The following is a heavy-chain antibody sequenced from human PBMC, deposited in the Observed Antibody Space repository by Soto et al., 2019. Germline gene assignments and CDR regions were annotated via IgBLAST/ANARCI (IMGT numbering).Heavy chain of an antibody. CDR3: ATERGRRPGMAVAGTFL. CDR1: GDSISTSSFY. CDR2: IHNSGRT. V-gene: IGHV4-39*01. D-gene: IGHD6-19*01. Sequence: QLQLQESGPGLVKPSETLTLTCSVSGDSISTSSFYWGWVRQPPGKGLEWIGNIHNSGRTNYNPSLKSRXXXXXXXXXXXXXXXXXXXXXXXXXXXYCATERGRRPGMAVAGTFLWGQGSLVIVSS. J-gene: IGHJ4*02.